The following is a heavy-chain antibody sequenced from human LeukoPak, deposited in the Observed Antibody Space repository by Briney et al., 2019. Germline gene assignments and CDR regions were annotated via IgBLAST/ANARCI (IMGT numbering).Heavy chain of an antibody. V-gene: IGHV1-8*02. CDR3: ARGPESIAVAGAGYAYYYYYMDV. CDR1: GYTFTSYG. CDR2: MNPNSGNT. Sequence: VKVSCKASGYTFTSYGISWVRQATGQGLEWMGWMNPNSGNTGYAQKFQGRVTMTRNTSISTAYMELSSLRSEDTAVYYCARGPESIAVAGAGYAYYYYYMDVWGKGTTVTISS. J-gene: IGHJ6*03. D-gene: IGHD6-19*01.